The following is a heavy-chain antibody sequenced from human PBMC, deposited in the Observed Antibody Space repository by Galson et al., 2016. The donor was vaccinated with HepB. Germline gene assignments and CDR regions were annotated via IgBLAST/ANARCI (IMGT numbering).Heavy chain of an antibody. CDR2: ITTYSGDT. CDR1: GYSFTSHS. D-gene: IGHD3-10*01. V-gene: IGHV1-18*01. J-gene: IGHJ4*02. CDR3: ARDRENYGSGRAY. Sequence: SVKVSCKASGYSFTSHSISWVRQAPGQGLEWMGYITTYSGDTYYAPNLQGRVTMTTDTSTRTAYMGLRSLRSDDTAVNYCARDRENYGSGRAYWGQGTLVSVSS.